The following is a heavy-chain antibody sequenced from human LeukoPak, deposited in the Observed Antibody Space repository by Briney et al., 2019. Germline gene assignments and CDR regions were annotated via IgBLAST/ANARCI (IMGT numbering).Heavy chain of an antibody. V-gene: IGHV3-30-3*01. Sequence: GGSLRLSCAASGFTFSSYVMYWVRQAPGKGLEWVAVISYDGSNKSYADSVKGRFTISRDNSKNTMYLQMNSLRAEDTAVYYCFRARRPYDILTAYDYWGQGTLVTVSS. CDR3: FRARRPYDILTAYDY. J-gene: IGHJ4*02. D-gene: IGHD3-9*01. CDR2: ISYDGSNK. CDR1: GFTFSSYV.